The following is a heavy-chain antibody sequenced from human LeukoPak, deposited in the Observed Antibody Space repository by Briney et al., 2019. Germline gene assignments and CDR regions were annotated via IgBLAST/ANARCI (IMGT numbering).Heavy chain of an antibody. Sequence: GGSLRLSCAASGFTFSSYWMHWVRQAPGKGLVWVSRINSDGSSTSYADSVKGRFTISRDNAKNTLYLQMNSLRAEDAAVYYCASQRWLQSSFDYWGQGTLVTVSS. J-gene: IGHJ4*02. CDR2: INSDGSST. CDR3: ASQRWLQSSFDY. V-gene: IGHV3-74*01. D-gene: IGHD5-24*01. CDR1: GFTFSSYW.